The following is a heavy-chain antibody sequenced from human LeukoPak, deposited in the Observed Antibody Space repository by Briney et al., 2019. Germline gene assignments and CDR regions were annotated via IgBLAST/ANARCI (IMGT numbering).Heavy chain of an antibody. V-gene: IGHV3-15*01. Sequence: GGFLRLSCAASGFTFDKAWMTWVRQAPGKGLEWVGRIKSKIHGGTIDYAAPVKGRFTISRDDSENTVYLQMSSLRTEDTAMYYCTTLPVPGIDYWGQGIQVTVSS. CDR1: GFTFDKAW. D-gene: IGHD6-19*01. J-gene: IGHJ4*02. CDR2: IKSKIHGGTI. CDR3: TTLPVPGIDY.